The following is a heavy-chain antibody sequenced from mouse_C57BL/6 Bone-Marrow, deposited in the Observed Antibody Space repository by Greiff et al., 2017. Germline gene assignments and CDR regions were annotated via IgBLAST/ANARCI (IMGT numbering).Heavy chain of an antibody. D-gene: IGHD2-3*01. CDR3: ARGGWLLRNWFAY. J-gene: IGHJ3*01. CDR1: GYTFTSYW. CDR2: IDPSDSYT. Sequence: QVQLQQPGAELVMPGASVKLSCKASGYTFTSYWMHWVKQRPGQGLEWIGEIDPSDSYTNYTQKVKGKSTLTVDKSSSTAYMQCSSLTSEDSAVYYCARGGWLLRNWFAYWGQGTLVTVSA. V-gene: IGHV1-69*01.